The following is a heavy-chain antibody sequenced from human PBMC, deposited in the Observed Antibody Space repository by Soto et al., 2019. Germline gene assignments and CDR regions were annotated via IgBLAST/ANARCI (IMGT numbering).Heavy chain of an antibody. Sequence: VPVVPVGAGVKKPWALVKVFCKASGYKFNNFDIPWVRQATGPGVEWMGWMNPDSGNTGQSKQFQGRVTMTRDTSISTAYMEMSSLRSEDTAVYYCARGRFRRTWFDPWGQGTLVTVSS. V-gene: IGHV1-8*01. CDR3: ARGRFRRTWFDP. J-gene: IGHJ5*02. D-gene: IGHD3-16*01. CDR1: GYKFNNFD. CDR2: MNPDSGNT.